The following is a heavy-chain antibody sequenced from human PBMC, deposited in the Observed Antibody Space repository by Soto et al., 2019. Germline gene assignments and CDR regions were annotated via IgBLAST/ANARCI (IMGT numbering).Heavy chain of an antibody. D-gene: IGHD2-2*01. CDR3: ARGFVVVQAARGVGYLLDF. J-gene: IGHJ4*01. Sequence: SETLSLTCTVSGGSISSGDYYWSWIRQPPGKGLEWIGYIYYSGSTYYNPSLKSRVTISVDTSKNQFSLKLSSVTAADTAVYYCARGFVVVQAARGVGYLLDFPGQRTLIPGSS. CDR1: GGSISSGDYY. CDR2: IYYSGST. V-gene: IGHV4-30-4*01.